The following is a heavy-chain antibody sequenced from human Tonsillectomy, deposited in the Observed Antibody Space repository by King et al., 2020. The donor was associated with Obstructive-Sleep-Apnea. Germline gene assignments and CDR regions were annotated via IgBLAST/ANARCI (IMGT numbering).Heavy chain of an antibody. V-gene: IGHV3-7*01. CDR3: ARERGQTYCGGDCYSPHYDY. D-gene: IGHD2-21*02. CDR2: IKQDGSEK. CDR1: GFTFTTYW. Sequence: VQLVESGGGLVQPGGSLRLSCVASGFTFTTYWMSWVRQAPGKGLEWVANIKQDGSEKYYLDSVKGRFTISRDNAKNSFYLQMNSLRVEDTAVYYCARERGQTYCGGDCYSPHYDYWGQGTLVTVSS. J-gene: IGHJ4*02.